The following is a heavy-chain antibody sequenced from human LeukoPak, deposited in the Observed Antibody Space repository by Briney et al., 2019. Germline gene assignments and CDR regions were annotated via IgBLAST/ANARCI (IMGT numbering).Heavy chain of an antibody. CDR1: GFDFNYYF. J-gene: IGHJ4*02. CDR3: ATEYWYCNDY. CDR2: VNKDGTDR. D-gene: IGHD2-8*02. Sequence: GGSLRLSCATSGFDFNYYFMAWVRQAPGKGLEWLATVNKDGTDREYIDSVMGRFTISRDNVKKSIYLQMNSLSADDTALYFCATEYWYCNDYWGQGILVTVSS. V-gene: IGHV3-7*01.